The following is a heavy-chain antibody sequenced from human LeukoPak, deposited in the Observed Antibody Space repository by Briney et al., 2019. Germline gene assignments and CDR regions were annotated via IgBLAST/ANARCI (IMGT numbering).Heavy chain of an antibody. V-gene: IGHV6-1*01. J-gene: IGHJ4*02. Sequence: SQTLSLTCAISGDSVSSNSAAWNWIRQSPSRGLEWLGRTYYRSKWYNDYAVSVKSRITINPDTSKNQFSLQLNSVTPEDTAVYYCARSIAARRVPPYYFDYWGQGTLVTVSS. CDR2: TYYRSKWYN. CDR3: ARSIAARRVPPYYFDY. CDR1: GDSVSSNSAA. D-gene: IGHD6-6*01.